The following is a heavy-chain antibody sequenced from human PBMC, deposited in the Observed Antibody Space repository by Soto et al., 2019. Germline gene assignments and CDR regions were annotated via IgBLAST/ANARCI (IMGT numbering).Heavy chain of an antibody. CDR3: AREDPSIAAAGLDY. V-gene: IGHV1-69*04. CDR1: GGTFSSYT. CDR2: IIPILGIA. D-gene: IGHD6-13*01. Sequence: SVKVSCKASGGTFSSYTISWVRQAPGQGLEWMGRIIPILGIANYAQKFQGRVTITADKSTSTAYMELSSLRSEDTAVYYCAREDPSIAAAGLDYSGQGALVIVSS. J-gene: IGHJ4*02.